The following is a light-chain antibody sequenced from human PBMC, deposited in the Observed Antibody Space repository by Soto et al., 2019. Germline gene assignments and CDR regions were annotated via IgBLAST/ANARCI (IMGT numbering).Light chain of an antibody. Sequence: QSALTQPRSVSGSPGQSVTISCTGTTNDVGGYNYVSWYQQHPGKAPKLMIYDVSKRPSGVPDRFSGSKSGNAASLTISGLQAEDEADYYCCSYAGNSVVFGGGTKLTVL. J-gene: IGLJ2*01. CDR2: DVS. CDR3: CSYAGNSVV. CDR1: TNDVGGYNY. V-gene: IGLV2-11*01.